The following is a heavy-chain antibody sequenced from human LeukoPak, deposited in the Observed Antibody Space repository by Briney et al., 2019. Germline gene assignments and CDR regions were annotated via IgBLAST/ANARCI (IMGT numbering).Heavy chain of an antibody. D-gene: IGHD6-19*01. CDR3: ARDGYSSGWYDY. V-gene: IGHV3-30*03. Sequence: PGGSLRLSCAASGFTFSTYGMHWVRQAPGKGLEWVAVISYDGSNKYYADSVKGRITISRDNSKNTLYLQMNSLRAEDTAVYYCARDGYSSGWYDYWGQGTLVTVSS. CDR1: GFTFSTYG. J-gene: IGHJ4*02. CDR2: ISYDGSNK.